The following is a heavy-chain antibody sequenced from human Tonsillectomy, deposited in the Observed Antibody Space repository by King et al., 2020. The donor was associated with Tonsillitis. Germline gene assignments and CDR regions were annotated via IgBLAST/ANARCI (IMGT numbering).Heavy chain of an antibody. J-gene: IGHJ6*02. Sequence: VQLVEFGGGLVQPGGSLRLSCVASGFTFSSYDMHWVRQATGKGLEWVSAIGTAGDTYYPDSVKGRFTISRENAKNSLYLQMNSLRDGDTAVYYCATGVYLYGDYYYNMDVWGQGTTVTVSS. D-gene: IGHD4/OR15-4a*01. CDR2: IGTAGDT. CDR1: GFTFSSYD. CDR3: ATGVYLYGDYYYNMDV. V-gene: IGHV3-13*01.